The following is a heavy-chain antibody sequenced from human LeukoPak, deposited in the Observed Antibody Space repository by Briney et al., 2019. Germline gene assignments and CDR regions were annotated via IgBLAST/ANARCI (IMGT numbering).Heavy chain of an antibody. J-gene: IGHJ4*02. CDR2: ISRNGDTT. V-gene: IGHV3-23*01. Sequence: GGSPRLSCAASGFTFSSYTMSWVRQAPGKGLEWVSSISRNGDTTYYADSVRGRCTISRDNSKDTVYLQMNSLRAEDTAVYYCATGGDYGDPFDYWGQGTLVTVSS. CDR3: ATGGDYGDPFDY. D-gene: IGHD4-17*01. CDR1: GFTFSSYT.